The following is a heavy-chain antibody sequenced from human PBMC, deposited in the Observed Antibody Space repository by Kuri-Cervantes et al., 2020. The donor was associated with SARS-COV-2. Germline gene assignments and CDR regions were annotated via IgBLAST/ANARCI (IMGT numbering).Heavy chain of an antibody. Sequence: SVKVSCRASGGTLSTYTVTWVRQAPGQGLEWMGRIIPVLRVENYAQKFQGRVTITADKSTNTAYMELTSLRSEDTAVYYCARDSEFTRDAFEIWGQGTMVTVSS. V-gene: IGHV1-69*04. CDR2: IIPVLRVE. CDR3: ARDSEFTRDAFEI. J-gene: IGHJ3*02. CDR1: GGTLSTYT. D-gene: IGHD1-26*01.